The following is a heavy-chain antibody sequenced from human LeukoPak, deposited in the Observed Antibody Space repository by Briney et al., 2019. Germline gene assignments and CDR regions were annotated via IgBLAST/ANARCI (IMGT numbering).Heavy chain of an antibody. CDR2: INHSGST. Sequence: PSETLSLTCAVYGGSFSGYYWSWIRQPPGKGLEWIGEINHSGSTNYNPSLKSRVTISVDTSKNQFSLKLSSVTAADTAVYYCARESSSGGAFDIWGQGTMVTVSS. CDR1: GGSFSGYY. J-gene: IGHJ3*02. V-gene: IGHV4-34*01. D-gene: IGHD2-15*01. CDR3: ARESSSGGAFDI.